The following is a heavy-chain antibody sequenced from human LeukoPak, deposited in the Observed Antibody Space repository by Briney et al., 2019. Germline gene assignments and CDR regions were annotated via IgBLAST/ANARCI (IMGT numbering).Heavy chain of an antibody. CDR2: IAYDGSNK. J-gene: IGHJ4*02. CDR1: GFSFSTYG. D-gene: IGHD5-12*01. CDR3: AKGGSHVSGWLSGASDY. Sequence: WGSLCLSCAASGFSFSTYGMHWVRQAPGKGLEWVAVIAYDGSNKYYADSVKGRFTISRDNSKNTLYLQMDSLRAEDTAVYYCAKGGSHVSGWLSGASDYWGEGSLVTVSS. V-gene: IGHV3-30*18.